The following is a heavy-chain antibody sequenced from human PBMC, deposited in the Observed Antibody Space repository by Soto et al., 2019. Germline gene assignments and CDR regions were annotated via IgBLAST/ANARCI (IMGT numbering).Heavy chain of an antibody. CDR2: IYYSGST. J-gene: IGHJ4*02. CDR1: GGSISSYY. Sequence: QVQLQESGPGLVKPSETLSLTCTVSGGSISSYYWSWIRQPPGKGLEWIGYIYYSGSTNYNPSLKSRVTISVDTSKNQFSLKLSSVTAADTAVYYCARVGGSLDYWGQGTLVTVSS. V-gene: IGHV4-59*01. D-gene: IGHD5-12*01. CDR3: ARVGGSLDY.